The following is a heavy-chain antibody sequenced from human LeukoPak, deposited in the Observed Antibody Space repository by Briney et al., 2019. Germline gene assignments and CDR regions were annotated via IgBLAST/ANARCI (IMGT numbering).Heavy chain of an antibody. Sequence: GGSLRLSCAASGFTFSSYWMHWVRQAPGKGLVWVSRINSDGSSTSYADSVEGRFTISRDNAKNTLYLQMNSLRAEDTAVYYCATPRGSGSYLAFDYWGQGTLVTVSS. V-gene: IGHV3-74*01. D-gene: IGHD1-26*01. CDR3: ATPRGSGSYLAFDY. CDR2: INSDGSST. J-gene: IGHJ4*02. CDR1: GFTFSSYW.